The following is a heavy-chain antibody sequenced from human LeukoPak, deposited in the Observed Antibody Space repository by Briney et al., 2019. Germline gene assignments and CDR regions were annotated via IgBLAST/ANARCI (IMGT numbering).Heavy chain of an antibody. CDR1: GFTFNSFD. CDR3: ARVAKTNGFVFDN. J-gene: IGHJ4*02. CDR2: ITSSGSAM. V-gene: IGHV3-48*03. D-gene: IGHD2-8*01. Sequence: GGSLRLSCAASGFTFNSFDMVWVRQAPREGVGWGSHITSSGSAMFYADSVKGRSTSYWDNAKNELYLKLNSLKAEDTAVYYCARVAKTNGFVFDNWGQGTLVTVSS.